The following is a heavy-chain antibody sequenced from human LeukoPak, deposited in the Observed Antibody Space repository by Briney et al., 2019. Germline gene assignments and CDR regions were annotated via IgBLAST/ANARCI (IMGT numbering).Heavy chain of an antibody. CDR1: GYTFTSYG. J-gene: IGHJ4*02. V-gene: IGHV1-18*01. D-gene: IGHD6-19*01. CDR2: ISGYNGNT. Sequence: ASVKVFCKASGYTFTSYGISWVRQAPGKGLEWMGWISGYNGNTNYAQKLQGRVTMTTDTSTSTVYMELRSLRSDDTAVYYCARDLKMGYSSGRYSWGTGSSNDYWGQGTLVTVSS. CDR3: ARDLKMGYSSGRYSWGTGSSNDY.